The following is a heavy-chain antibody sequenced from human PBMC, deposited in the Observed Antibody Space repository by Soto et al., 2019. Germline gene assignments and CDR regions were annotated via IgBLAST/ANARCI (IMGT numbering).Heavy chain of an antibody. Sequence: QVQLVESGGGVVQPGRSLRLSCAASGFTFSSYGMHWVRQAPGKGLEWVAVISYDGSNKYYADSVKGRFTISRDNSENTLYLQMNSLRAEDTAVYYCAKEQKGIAVACTLYSGSYPDAFDIWGQGTMVTVSS. V-gene: IGHV3-30*18. CDR1: GFTFSSYG. CDR2: ISYDGSNK. J-gene: IGHJ3*02. D-gene: IGHD6-19*01. CDR3: AKEQKGIAVACTLYSGSYPDAFDI.